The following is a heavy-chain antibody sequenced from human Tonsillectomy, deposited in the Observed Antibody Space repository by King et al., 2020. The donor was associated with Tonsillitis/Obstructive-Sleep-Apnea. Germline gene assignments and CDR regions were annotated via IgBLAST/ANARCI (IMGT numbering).Heavy chain of an antibody. J-gene: IGHJ4*02. V-gene: IGHV4-39*01. CDR1: GGSISSSSFY. D-gene: IGHD3-16*02. CDR2: IYSSGST. Sequence: QLQESGPGLVKPSETLSLTCTVSGGSISSSSFYWDWIRQPPGKGLEWIGSIYSSGSTYYNPSLKSRVTMSVDTSKNQFSLKLSSVTAADTAVYYCARGVVWGSYRYPYFDYWGQGTLVTVSS. CDR3: ARGVVWGSYRYPYFDY.